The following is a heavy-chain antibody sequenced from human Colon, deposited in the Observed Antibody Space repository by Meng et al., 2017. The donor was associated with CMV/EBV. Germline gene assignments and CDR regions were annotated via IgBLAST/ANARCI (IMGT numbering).Heavy chain of an antibody. D-gene: IGHD6-13*01. CDR3: AKDKERAAAGRYYYYYGMDV. V-gene: IGHV3-20*04. CDR2: INWNGGST. CDR1: GFRFDDYS. J-gene: IGHJ6*02. Sequence: GESLKISCAASGFRFDDYSMNWVRQVPGKGLEWLSGINWNGGSTWSADSVKGRFTISRDNAKNSLYLQMNSLRAEDTALYYCAKDKERAAAGRYYYYYGMDVWGQGTTVTVSS.